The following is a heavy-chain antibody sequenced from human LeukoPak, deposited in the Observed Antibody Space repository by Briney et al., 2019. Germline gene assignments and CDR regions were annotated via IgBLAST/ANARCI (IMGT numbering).Heavy chain of an antibody. CDR3: ARYRAVAGPDGNYFDY. V-gene: IGHV1-2*02. CDR1: GYTFTGYY. CDR2: INPNSGGT. Sequence: ASVKVSCKASGYTFTGYYMHWVRQAPGQGLEWMGWINPNSGGTNYAQKFQGRVTMTRDTSISTAYMELSRLRSDDTAVYYCARYRAVAGPDGNYFDYWGQGTLVTVSS. J-gene: IGHJ4*02. D-gene: IGHD6-19*01.